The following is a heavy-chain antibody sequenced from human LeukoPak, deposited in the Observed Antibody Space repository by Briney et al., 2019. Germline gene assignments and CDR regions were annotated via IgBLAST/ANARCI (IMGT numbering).Heavy chain of an antibody. Sequence: PGGSLRLSCAASGFTFSNYEMNWVRQAPGKGLEWVSYISSSGSTIYYADSVKGRFTISRDNAKNSLYLQMNSLRAEDTAVYYCAQIYTHASSQFDYWGQGTLVTVSS. CDR2: ISSSGSTI. CDR1: GFTFSNYE. CDR3: AQIYTHASSQFDY. J-gene: IGHJ4*02. D-gene: IGHD3-16*01. V-gene: IGHV3-48*03.